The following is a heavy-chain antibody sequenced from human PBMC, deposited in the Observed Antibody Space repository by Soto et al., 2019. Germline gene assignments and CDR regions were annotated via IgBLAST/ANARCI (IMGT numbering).Heavy chain of an antibody. CDR2: MNPNSGNT. D-gene: IGHD3-10*01. CDR1: GYTFTSYD. V-gene: IGHV1-8*01. J-gene: IGHJ6*03. Sequence: QVQLVQSGAEVKKPGASVKVSCKASGYTFTSYDINWVRQATGQGLEWIGWMNPNSGNTGYAQKFQGRVTMTRNTSISTAYMELSSLRSEDTAVYYCARVGASGSYYTVAYYYYMDVWGKGTTVTVSS. CDR3: ARVGASGSYYTVAYYYYMDV.